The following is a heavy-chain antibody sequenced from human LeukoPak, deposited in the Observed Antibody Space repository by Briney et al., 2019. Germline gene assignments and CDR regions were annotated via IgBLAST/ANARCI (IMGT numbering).Heavy chain of an antibody. CDR2: INPSGGST. V-gene: IGHV1-46*01. Sequence: ASVKVSYKASGGTFSSYAISWVRQAPGQGLEWMGIINPSGGSTSYAQKFQGRVTMTRDTSTSTVYMELSSLRSEDTAVYYCARGVAQLVGFDYWGQGTLVTVSS. CDR3: ARGVAQLVGFDY. CDR1: GGTFSSYA. J-gene: IGHJ4*02. D-gene: IGHD6-13*01.